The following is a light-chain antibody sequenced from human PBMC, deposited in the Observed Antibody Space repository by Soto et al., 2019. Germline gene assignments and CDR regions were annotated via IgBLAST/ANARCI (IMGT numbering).Light chain of an antibody. CDR2: DGN. CDR1: SSDVGGYNY. J-gene: IGLJ1*01. Sequence: QSAMTQPPSATGSPGQSVTISCTGTSSDVGGYNYVSWYQQHPGKAPKVMIYDGNKRPSGVPDRFSGSKSGNTASLTVSGLQAEDAANYYCSLHAGSDNPFVFGTGTKLTVL. V-gene: IGLV2-8*01. CDR3: SLHAGSDNPFV.